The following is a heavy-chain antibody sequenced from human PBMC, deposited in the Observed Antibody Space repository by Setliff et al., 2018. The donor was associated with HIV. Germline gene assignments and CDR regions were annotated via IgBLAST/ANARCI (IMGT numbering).Heavy chain of an antibody. CDR2: IMPIFGTA. J-gene: IGHJ4*02. Sequence: GASVKVSCKASGGSFSSYGLSWVRQAPGQGLEWMGGIMPIFGTANYAQKFQGRVTIIADASTNTVNMELSSLRSEDTAVYYCARGVYWSYRNFFDNWGQGTLVTVSS. D-gene: IGHD1-26*01. CDR3: ARGVYWSYRNFFDN. V-gene: IGHV1-69*13. CDR1: GGSFSSYG.